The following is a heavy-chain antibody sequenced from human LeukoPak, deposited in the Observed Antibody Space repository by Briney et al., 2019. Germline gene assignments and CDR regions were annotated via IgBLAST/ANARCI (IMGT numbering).Heavy chain of an antibody. CDR1: GLTFSSYW. V-gene: IGHV3-7*01. J-gene: IGHJ4*02. CDR2: IKQDGSEK. CDR3: AREYPEGYYFDY. Sequence: PGGSLRLSCAASGLTFSSYWMSWVRQAPGKGLEWVANIKQDGSEKYYVDSVKGRFTISRDNAKNSLYLQMNSLSAEDTAVYYCAREYPEGYYFDYWGQGTLVTVSS.